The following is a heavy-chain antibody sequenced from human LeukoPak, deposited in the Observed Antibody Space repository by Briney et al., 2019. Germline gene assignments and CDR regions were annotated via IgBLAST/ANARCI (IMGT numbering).Heavy chain of an antibody. CDR3: ARDLQERGYFDY. CDR2: ISSSGSTI. J-gene: IGHJ4*02. CDR1: VFTLSHYY. D-gene: IGHD5-24*01. Sequence: GGSLRLSCAASVFTLSHYYMSWIRQAPGKGLEWVSYISSSGSTIYYADSVKGRFTISRDNDKNSLYLQMNSLRAAGRHVYYCARDLQERGYFDYWGQGTLVTVSS. V-gene: IGHV3-11*01.